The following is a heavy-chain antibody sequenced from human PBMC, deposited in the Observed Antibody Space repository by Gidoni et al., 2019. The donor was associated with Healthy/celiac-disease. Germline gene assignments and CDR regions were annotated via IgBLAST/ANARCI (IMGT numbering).Heavy chain of an antibody. V-gene: IGHV1-46*01. Sequence: QVQLVQSGAEVKKPGASVKVSCKASGSTFTSYYMHLVRQAPGQGLEWMGIINPSGGSTSYAQKFQGRVTMTRDTSTSTVYMELSSLRSEDTAVYYCARASTDYYDSSGYYYIWGQGTLVTVSS. CDR1: GSTFTSYY. CDR2: INPSGGST. D-gene: IGHD3-22*01. CDR3: ARASTDYYDSSGYYYI. J-gene: IGHJ4*02.